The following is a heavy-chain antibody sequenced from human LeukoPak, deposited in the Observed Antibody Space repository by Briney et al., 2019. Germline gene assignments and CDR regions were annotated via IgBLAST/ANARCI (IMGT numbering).Heavy chain of an antibody. J-gene: IGHJ1*01. CDR3: ARLRQQLVQREYFQH. D-gene: IGHD6-13*01. CDR1: AFTFSSYW. V-gene: IGHV3-7*01. Sequence: GGSLRLSCAASAFTFSSYWMSWVRQAPGKGLEWVANIKQDGSEKYYVDSVKGRFTISRDNAKNSLYLQMNSLRAEDTAVYYCARLRQQLVQREYFQHWGQGTLVTVSS. CDR2: IKQDGSEK.